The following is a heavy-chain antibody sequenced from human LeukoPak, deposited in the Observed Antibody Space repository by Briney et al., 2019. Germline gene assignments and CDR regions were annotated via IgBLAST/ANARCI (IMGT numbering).Heavy chain of an antibody. V-gene: IGHV4-34*01. D-gene: IGHD2-2*01. Sequence: SETLSLTCAVYGGSFSGYYWGWIRQPPGKGLEWIGEINHSGSTNYNPSLKSRVTISVDTSNNQFSLRLGSVTAADTAVYYCATVYCSRTSCLDYWGQGTLVTVSS. CDR2: INHSGST. CDR3: ATVYCSRTSCLDY. CDR1: GGSFSGYY. J-gene: IGHJ4*02.